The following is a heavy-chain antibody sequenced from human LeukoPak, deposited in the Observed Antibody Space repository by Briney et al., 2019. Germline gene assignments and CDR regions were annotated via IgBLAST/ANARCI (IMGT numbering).Heavy chain of an antibody. J-gene: IGHJ4*02. CDR2: IYYSGTT. Sequence: SETLSLTCTVSVGSISNYYCSWIRQPPGKGLEWIGYIYYSGTTNYNPSLKSRVTISVDTSKNKFSLKLTSVTAADTAVYYCAGGSGLPHFDYWGQGNLVTVSS. D-gene: IGHD3-10*01. CDR3: AGGSGLPHFDY. CDR1: VGSISNYY. V-gene: IGHV4-59*01.